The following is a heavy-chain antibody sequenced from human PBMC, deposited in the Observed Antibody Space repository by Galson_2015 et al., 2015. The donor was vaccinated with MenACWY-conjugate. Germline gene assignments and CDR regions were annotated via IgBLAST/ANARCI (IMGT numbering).Heavy chain of an antibody. CDR1: GFTFSSYG. CDR3: AKDVGVAVAGTLDY. D-gene: IGHD6-19*01. CDR2: ISYDGSNK. Sequence: SLRLSCAASGFTFSSYGMHWVRQAPGKGLEWVAVISYDGSNKYYADSVKGRFTISRDNSKNTLYLQMNSLRAEDTAVYYCAKDVGVAVAGTLDYWGQGTPVTVSS. J-gene: IGHJ4*02. V-gene: IGHV3-30*18.